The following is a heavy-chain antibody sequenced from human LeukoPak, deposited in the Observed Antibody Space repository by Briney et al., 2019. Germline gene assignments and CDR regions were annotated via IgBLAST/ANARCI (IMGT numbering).Heavy chain of an antibody. J-gene: IGHJ5*02. V-gene: IGHV4-39*07. CDR2: IFYSGST. CDR3: ARGGMVRGVIDRHNWFDP. CDR1: GGSISTSNYY. D-gene: IGHD3-10*01. Sequence: SETLSLTCTVSGGSISTSNYYWGWIRQPPGKGLEWIGNIFYSGSTYYSPSLRSRVTISLDTSRNQFSLKLSSVTAADTAVYYCARGGMVRGVIDRHNWFDPWGQGTLVTVSS.